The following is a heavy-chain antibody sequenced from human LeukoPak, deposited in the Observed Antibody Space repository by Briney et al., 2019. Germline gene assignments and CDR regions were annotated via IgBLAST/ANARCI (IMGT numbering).Heavy chain of an antibody. V-gene: IGHV3-30-3*01. Sequence: PGGSLRFSCAASGFTFSSYAMHWVRQAPGNGLERVAVISYDGSNKYYADSVKGRFTISRDNSKNTLYLQMNSLRAEDTAVYYCARDQLLWFGEPRGVFDYWGQGTLVTVSS. D-gene: IGHD3-10*01. CDR2: ISYDGSNK. CDR3: ARDQLLWFGEPRGVFDY. J-gene: IGHJ4*02. CDR1: GFTFSSYA.